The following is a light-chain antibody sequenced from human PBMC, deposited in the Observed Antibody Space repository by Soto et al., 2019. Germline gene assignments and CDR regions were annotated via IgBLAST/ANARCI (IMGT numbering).Light chain of an antibody. V-gene: IGLV1-44*01. CDR1: SSDIGSNT. J-gene: IGLJ3*02. Sequence: QSALTQPPSASGTPGQRVTISCSGSSSDIGSNTVNWYQQLPGSAPKLLIFSDNQRPSGVPDRFSGSKSGTSASLAISGLQSEDEAVYFCAPWDDSLNGPVFGGGTKVTVL. CDR2: SDN. CDR3: APWDDSLNGPV.